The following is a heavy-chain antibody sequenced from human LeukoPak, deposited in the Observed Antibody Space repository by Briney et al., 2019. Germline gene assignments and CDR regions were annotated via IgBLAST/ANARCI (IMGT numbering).Heavy chain of an antibody. CDR1: GGSFSGYY. CDR2: INHSGST. J-gene: IGHJ5*02. Sequence: SETLSLTCAVYGGSFSGYYWSWIRQPPGKGLEWIGEINHSGSTNYNPSLKSRVTISVDTSKDQFSLKLSSVTAADTAVYYCARALGYSSGWYGWFDPWGQGTLVTVSS. D-gene: IGHD6-19*01. V-gene: IGHV4-34*01. CDR3: ARALGYSSGWYGWFDP.